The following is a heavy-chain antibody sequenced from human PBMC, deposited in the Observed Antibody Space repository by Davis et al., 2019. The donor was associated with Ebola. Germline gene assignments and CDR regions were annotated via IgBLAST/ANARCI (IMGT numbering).Heavy chain of an antibody. CDR1: GFTVSSNY. Sequence: GGSLRLSCAASGFTVSSNYMSWVRQAPGKGLEWVGRIKSKTDGGTTDYAAPVKGRFTISRDDSKNTLYLQMNSLKTEDTAVYYCTTDQRDYGDPTWPYWGQGTLVTVSS. CDR2: IKSKTDGGTT. D-gene: IGHD4-17*01. CDR3: TTDQRDYGDPTWPY. V-gene: IGHV3-15*01. J-gene: IGHJ4*02.